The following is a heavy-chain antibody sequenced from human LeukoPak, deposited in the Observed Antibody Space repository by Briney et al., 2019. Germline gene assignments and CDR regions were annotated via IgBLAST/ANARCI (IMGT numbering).Heavy chain of an antibody. D-gene: IGHD2-2*03. Sequence: GGSLRLSCAASRFTFSNYVIHWVRQAPGKGLEWVALISYDGGSKYYADSVKGRFTISRDNSRYTLYLQMNSLRAEDTAVYYCAKVAIVVVPAGYFDYWGQGTLVTVSS. J-gene: IGHJ4*02. V-gene: IGHV3-30*18. CDR2: ISYDGGSK. CDR1: RFTFSNYV. CDR3: AKVAIVVVPAGYFDY.